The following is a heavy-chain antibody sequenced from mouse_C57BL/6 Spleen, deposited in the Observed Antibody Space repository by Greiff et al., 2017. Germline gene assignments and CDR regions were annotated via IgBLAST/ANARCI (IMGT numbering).Heavy chain of an antibody. J-gene: IGHJ4*01. CDR2: ISSGSSTI. V-gene: IGHV5-17*01. D-gene: IGHD2-3*01. Sequence: DVMLVESGGGLVKPGGSLKLSCAASGFTFSDYGMHWVRQAPEKGLEWVAYISSGSSTIYYADTVKGRFTISRDNAKNTLFLQMTSLRSEDTAMYYCARGYYVDYYAMDYWGQGTSVTVSS. CDR3: ARGYYVDYYAMDY. CDR1: GFTFSDYG.